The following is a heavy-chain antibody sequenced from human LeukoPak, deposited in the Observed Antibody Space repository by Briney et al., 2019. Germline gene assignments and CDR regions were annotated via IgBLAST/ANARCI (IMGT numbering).Heavy chain of an antibody. CDR2: IRSKANSYAT. CDR3: TMTTVTPSLGY. J-gene: IGHJ4*02. D-gene: IGHD4-11*01. V-gene: IGHV3-73*01. CDR1: VFTFSGSA. Sequence: PGGSLRLSCAASVFTFSGSAMNRVRQASGKGLEWVGRIRSKANSYATAYAASVKGRFTISRDDSKNTAYLQMNSLKTEDTAVYYCTMTTVTPSLGYWGQGTLVTVSS.